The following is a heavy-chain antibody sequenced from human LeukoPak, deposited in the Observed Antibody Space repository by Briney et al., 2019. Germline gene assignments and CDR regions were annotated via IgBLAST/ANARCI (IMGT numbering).Heavy chain of an antibody. J-gene: IGHJ4*02. CDR3: ARGDSSGYYYAWFDY. CDR1: GYTFTGYY. D-gene: IGHD3-22*01. Sequence: ASVKVSCKASGYTFTGYYMHWVRQAPGQGLEWMGWINPNSGGTNYAQKFQGRVTMTRDTSISTAYMELSRLRSDDTAVYYCARGDSSGYYYAWFDYWGQGTLVTVSS. V-gene: IGHV1-2*02. CDR2: INPNSGGT.